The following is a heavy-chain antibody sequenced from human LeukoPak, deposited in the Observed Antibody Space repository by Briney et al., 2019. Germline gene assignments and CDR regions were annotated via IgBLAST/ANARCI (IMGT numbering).Heavy chain of an antibody. CDR2: ISSSSSTI. CDR1: GFTFSSYS. J-gene: IGHJ4*02. D-gene: IGHD3-22*01. V-gene: IGHV3-48*01. CDR3: ARDRGGYDY. Sequence: GGSLRPSCAASGFTFSSYSMNWVRQAPGKGLEWVSYISSSSSTIYYADSVKGRFTISRDNAKNSLYLQMNSLRAEDTAVYYCARDRGGYDYWGQGTLVTVSS.